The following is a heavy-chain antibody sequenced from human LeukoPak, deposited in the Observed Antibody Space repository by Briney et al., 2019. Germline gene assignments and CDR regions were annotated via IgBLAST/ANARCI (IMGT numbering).Heavy chain of an antibody. CDR1: GFTFSSYS. D-gene: IGHD3-10*01. J-gene: IGHJ5*02. CDR2: ISSSSSYI. CDR3: ARDRGREAWGNWFDP. Sequence: GGSLRLSCAASGFTFSSYSMNWVRQAPGKGLEWASSISSSSSYIYYADSVKGRFTISRDNAKNSLYLQMNSLRAEDTAVYYCARDRGREAWGNWFDPWGQGTLVTVSP. V-gene: IGHV3-21*01.